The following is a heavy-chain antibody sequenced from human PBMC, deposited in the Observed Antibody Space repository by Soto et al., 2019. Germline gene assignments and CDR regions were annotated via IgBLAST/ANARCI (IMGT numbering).Heavy chain of an antibody. D-gene: IGHD5-12*01. CDR2: IIPIFGTA. CDR3: ARGSGYGRTRYWFDP. Sequence: GASVKVSCKASGGTFSSYAISWVRQAPGQGLEWMGGIIPIFGTANYAQKFQGRVTITADESTSTAYMELSSLRSEDTAVYYCARGSGYGRTRYWFDPWGQGTLVTVSS. CDR1: GGTFSSYA. V-gene: IGHV1-69*13. J-gene: IGHJ5*02.